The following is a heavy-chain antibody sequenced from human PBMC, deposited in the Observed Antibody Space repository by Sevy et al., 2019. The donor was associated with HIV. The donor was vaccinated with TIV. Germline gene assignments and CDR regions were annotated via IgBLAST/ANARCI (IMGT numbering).Heavy chain of an antibody. J-gene: IGHJ4*02. CDR3: AKDRVTVFGVVVTFDS. CDR1: GFTFDSYA. CDR2: ISGSGYAT. Sequence: GESLKISCAASGFTFDSYAMHWVRQVAGKGLEWVSTISGSGYATYYADSVKGRFIISRDTSRNTLYLQMNGLRVEDWAVYFCAKDRVTVFGVVVTFDSWGQGTLVTVSS. V-gene: IGHV3-23*01. D-gene: IGHD3-3*01.